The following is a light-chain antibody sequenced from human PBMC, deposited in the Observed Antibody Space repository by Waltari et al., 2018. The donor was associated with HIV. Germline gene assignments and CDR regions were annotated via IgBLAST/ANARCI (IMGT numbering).Light chain of an antibody. CDR1: QSLLHSNGYTY. Sequence: DIVMTQSPLSLPVTPGEPASISCRSSQSLLHSNGYTYLDWYLQKPGQSPQLLIYLGSNRASGVPDRFSGSGSATDFTLKISRVEAEDVGVYYCMQALQTPRTFGQGTKLEIK. CDR3: MQALQTPRT. CDR2: LGS. V-gene: IGKV2-28*01. J-gene: IGKJ2*02.